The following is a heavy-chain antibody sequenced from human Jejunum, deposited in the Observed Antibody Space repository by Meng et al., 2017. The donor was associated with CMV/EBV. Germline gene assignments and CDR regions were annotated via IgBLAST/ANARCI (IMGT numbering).Heavy chain of an antibody. D-gene: IGHD1-1*01. CDR3: AGGPNLNYFDY. J-gene: IGHJ4*02. CDR1: GGSISSDNYC. CDR2: IYYTGST. Sequence: CTVSGGSISSDNYCWTLIRQHPGAGLEWVGNIYYTGSTYYNPSLKSRLTISVDTSNNQFSLRLTSVTAADTAVYYCAGGPNLNYFDYWGQGALVTVSS. V-gene: IGHV4-31*03.